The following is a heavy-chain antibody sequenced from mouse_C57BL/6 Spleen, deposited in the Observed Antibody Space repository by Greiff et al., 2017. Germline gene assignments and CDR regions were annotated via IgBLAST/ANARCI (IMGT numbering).Heavy chain of an antibody. CDR3: ARYEDYGGFAY. Sequence: VKLMESGAELARPGASVKLSCKASGYTFTSYGISWVKQRTGQGLEWIGEIYPRSGNTYYNEKFKGKATLTADKSSSTAYMELRSLTSEDSAVYFCARYEDYGGFAYWGQGTLVTVSA. V-gene: IGHV1-81*01. CDR2: IYPRSGNT. D-gene: IGHD2-4*01. CDR1: GYTFTSYG. J-gene: IGHJ3*01.